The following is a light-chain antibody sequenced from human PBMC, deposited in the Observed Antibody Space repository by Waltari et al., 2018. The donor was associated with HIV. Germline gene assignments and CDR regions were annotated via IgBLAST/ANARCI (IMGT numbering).Light chain of an antibody. Sequence: QSALTQPPSASASPGQSVAIACSGTSSDIGAYHAVSWYQHHPGKAPKLIIYVVTTRPSGVPDRFSGSKSGNTASLTVSGLQAEDEGDYYCSSYGGSNNLLFGGGTKVTVL. V-gene: IGLV2-8*01. CDR2: VVT. CDR1: SSDIGAYHA. CDR3: SSYGGSNNLL. J-gene: IGLJ2*01.